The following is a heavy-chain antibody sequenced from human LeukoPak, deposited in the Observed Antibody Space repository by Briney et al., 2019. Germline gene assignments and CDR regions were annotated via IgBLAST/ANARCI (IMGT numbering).Heavy chain of an antibody. J-gene: IGHJ4*02. CDR3: AKDSELGDYFDY. Sequence: GGSLRLSCAASGFTFSSYAMHWVRQAPGKGLEWVAVISYDGSNKYYADSVKGRFTISRDNSKNTLYLQMNSLRAEDTAVYYCAKDSELGDYFDYWGQGTLVTVSS. CDR2: ISYDGSNK. V-gene: IGHV3-30*04. D-gene: IGHD1-26*01. CDR1: GFTFSSYA.